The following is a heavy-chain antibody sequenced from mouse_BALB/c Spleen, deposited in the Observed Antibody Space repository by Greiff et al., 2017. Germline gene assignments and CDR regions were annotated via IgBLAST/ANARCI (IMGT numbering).Heavy chain of an antibody. J-gene: IGHJ4*01. CDR1: GFSLTSYG. V-gene: IGHV2-2*02. CDR3: ARKEYAIDY. CDR2: IWRGGST. Sequence: QVQLKQSGPGLVQPSQSLSITCTVSGFSLTSYGVHWVRQSPGKGLAWLGVIWRGGSTDYNAAFISRLSISKDNSKSQVFFKMNSLQANDTAIYYCARKEYAIDYWGQGTSVTVSS.